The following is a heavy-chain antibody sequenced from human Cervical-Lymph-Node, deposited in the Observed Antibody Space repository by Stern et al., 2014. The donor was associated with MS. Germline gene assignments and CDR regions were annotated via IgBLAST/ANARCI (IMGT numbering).Heavy chain of an antibody. CDR2: INAASGDT. Sequence: DQLVESGAEVKKPGASVKISCRASGYTFTAFAIHWIRQAPGQSLAWMGWINAASGDTKYSQSFQGRVTLSSDTSATTAYMELNSLRSEDTAVYFCAREKTTTFFRWGQGTLVSVSS. D-gene: IGHD2/OR15-2a*01. V-gene: IGHV1-3*01. CDR3: AREKTTTFFR. J-gene: IGHJ4*02. CDR1: GYTFTAFA.